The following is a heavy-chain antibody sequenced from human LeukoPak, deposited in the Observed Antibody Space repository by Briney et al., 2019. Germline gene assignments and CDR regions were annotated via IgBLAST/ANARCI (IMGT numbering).Heavy chain of an antibody. D-gene: IGHD6-13*01. CDR1: GGSISSYY. Sequence: PSETLSLTCTVSGGSISSYYWSWIRQPAGKGLEWIGRIYTSGSTNYNPSLKSRVTMSVDTSKNQFSLKLSSVTAADTAVYYCARVKKAAAFNWFDPWGQGTLVTVSS. J-gene: IGHJ5*02. V-gene: IGHV4-4*07. CDR3: ARVKKAAAFNWFDP. CDR2: IYTSGST.